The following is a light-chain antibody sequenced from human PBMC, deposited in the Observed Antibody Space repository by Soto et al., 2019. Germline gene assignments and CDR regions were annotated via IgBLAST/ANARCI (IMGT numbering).Light chain of an antibody. CDR2: DVS. CDR1: SSDVGGYNY. V-gene: IGLV2-11*01. CDR3: CSYAGSYTLV. Sequence: QSALTQPRSVSGSPGQSVTISCTGTSSDVGGYNYVSGYQQHPGKAPQLMIYDVSKRPSGVPDRFSGSKSGNTASLSISGLQAEDEADYYCCSYAGSYTLVFGGGTKLTVL. J-gene: IGLJ2*01.